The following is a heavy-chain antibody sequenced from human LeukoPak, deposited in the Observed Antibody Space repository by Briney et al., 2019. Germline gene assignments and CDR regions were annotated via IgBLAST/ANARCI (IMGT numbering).Heavy chain of an antibody. J-gene: IGHJ4*02. CDR2: IWYDGSNK. V-gene: IGHV3-33*01. CDR3: ARDLNYYDLSGVDY. Sequence: GGSLRLSCAASGFTFSSYGMHWVRQAPGKGLEWVAVIWYDGSNKYYADSVKGRFTISRDNSKNTLYLQMNSLRAEDTAVYYCARDLNYYDLSGVDYWGQGTLVTVSS. D-gene: IGHD3-22*01. CDR1: GFTFSSYG.